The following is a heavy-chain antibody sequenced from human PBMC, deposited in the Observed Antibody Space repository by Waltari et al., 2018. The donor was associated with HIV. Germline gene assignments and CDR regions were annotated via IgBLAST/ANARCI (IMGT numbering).Heavy chain of an antibody. CDR2: ITPILSVP. CDR1: GGTFTPYD. V-gene: IGHV1-69*04. D-gene: IGHD3-10*01. Sequence: QVQLVQSGTEVKKPGSSLKVSCKNSGGTFTPYDISWVRQAPGKGLEWMGKITPILSVPNYAQKFQGRITITADKSTRTAYMELTSLRSDDTAVYYCAREGGVSFPGAMDVWGQGTTITVSS. J-gene: IGHJ6*02. CDR3: AREGGVSFPGAMDV.